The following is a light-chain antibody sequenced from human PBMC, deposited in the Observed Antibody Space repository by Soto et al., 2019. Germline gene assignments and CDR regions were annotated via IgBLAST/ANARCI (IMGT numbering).Light chain of an antibody. CDR1: SSNIGSNT. J-gene: IGLJ1*01. CDR2: SNN. CDR3: AAWDDSLNGQV. V-gene: IGLV1-44*01. Sequence: QLVLTQPPSASGTPGQRVTISCSGSSSNIGSNTVNWYQQLPGTAPKLLIYSNNQRPSGVPDRFSGSKSGTSASLAISGLQPEDEADYYCAAWDDSLNGQVFGTGTKLTVL.